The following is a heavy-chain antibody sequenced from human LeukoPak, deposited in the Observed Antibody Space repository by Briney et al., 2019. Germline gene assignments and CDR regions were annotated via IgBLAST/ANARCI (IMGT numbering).Heavy chain of an antibody. CDR3: ARDLRDITMVRGVIPY. CDR1: GFTFSSYW. CDR2: ISSSSSSTI. J-gene: IGHJ4*02. V-gene: IGHV3-48*04. D-gene: IGHD3-10*01. Sequence: GGSLRLSCAASGFTFSSYWMNWVRQAPGKGLEWVSYISSSSSSTIYYADSVKGRFTISRDNAKNSLYLQMNSLRAEDTAVYYCARDLRDITMVRGVIPYWGQGTLVTVSS.